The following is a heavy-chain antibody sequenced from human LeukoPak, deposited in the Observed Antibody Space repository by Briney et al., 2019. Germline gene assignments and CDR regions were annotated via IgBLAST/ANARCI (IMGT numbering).Heavy chain of an antibody. CDR3: ARLRWSFNWFDP. V-gene: IGHV4-4*07. Sequence: SETLSLTCTVSGGSISSYYWSWIRQPAGKGLEWIGRIYTSGSTNYNPSLKSRVTISVDTSKNQFSLKLSSVTAADTAVYYCARLRWSFNWFDPWGQGTLVTVSS. CDR1: GGSISSYY. D-gene: IGHD4-23*01. CDR2: IYTSGST. J-gene: IGHJ5*02.